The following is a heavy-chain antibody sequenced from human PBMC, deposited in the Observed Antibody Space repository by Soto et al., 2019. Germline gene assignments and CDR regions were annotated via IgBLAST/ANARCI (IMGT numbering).Heavy chain of an antibody. V-gene: IGHV4-34*01. J-gene: IGHJ6*03. CDR1: GGSFSGYY. CDR3: ARGRYGDYPYYYYYCMDV. Sequence: QVQLQQWGAGLLKPSETLSLTCAVYGGSFSGYYWSWSRQPPGKGLEWIGEINHSGSTNYNPSLKSRVTIAVDTSKNQFSLKLSSVTAADTAVYYCARGRYGDYPYYYYYCMDVWGKGTTVTVSS. D-gene: IGHD4-17*01. CDR2: INHSGST.